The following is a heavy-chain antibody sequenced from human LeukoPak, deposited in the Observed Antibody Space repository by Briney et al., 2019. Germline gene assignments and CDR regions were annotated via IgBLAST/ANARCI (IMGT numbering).Heavy chain of an antibody. Sequence: PGGSLRLSCAASGFTFSTYSMNWVRQAPGKGLEWISHISSSSSTIYYADSVKGRFTISRDNAKNSLYLQMNSLRAEDTAVYYCARERTGTQGYWGQGTLVTVSS. J-gene: IGHJ4*02. CDR2: ISSSSSTI. D-gene: IGHD1/OR15-1a*01. CDR3: ARERTGTQGY. V-gene: IGHV3-48*04. CDR1: GFTFSTYS.